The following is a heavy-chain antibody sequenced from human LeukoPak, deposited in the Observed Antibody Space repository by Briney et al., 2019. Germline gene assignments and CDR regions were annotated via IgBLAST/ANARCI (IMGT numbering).Heavy chain of an antibody. J-gene: IGHJ4*02. Sequence: SETLSLTCTVSGGSISSYYWSWIRQPPGKGLEWIGYIYYSGSTNDNPSLKSRVTISVDTSKNQFSLKLSSVTAADTAVYYCARQDPYSDSSGYYFSFDYWGQGTLVTVSS. CDR1: GGSISSYY. CDR2: IYYSGST. CDR3: ARQDPYSDSSGYYFSFDY. V-gene: IGHV4-59*08. D-gene: IGHD3-22*01.